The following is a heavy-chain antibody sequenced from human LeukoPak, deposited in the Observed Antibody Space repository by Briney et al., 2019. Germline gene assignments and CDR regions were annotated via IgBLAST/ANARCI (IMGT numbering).Heavy chain of an antibody. Sequence: ASVKVSCKTSEYTFTGYYMHWVRQAPGQGLEWMEWINPNSGDTNYAQKFQGRVTMTRDTSISTAYMELSRLRSDDTAVYYCARDRTRYYYYSYMDVWGKGTAVTISS. V-gene: IGHV1-2*02. CDR3: ARDRTRYYYYSYMDV. J-gene: IGHJ6*03. CDR2: INPNSGDT. CDR1: EYTFTGYY. D-gene: IGHD1-14*01.